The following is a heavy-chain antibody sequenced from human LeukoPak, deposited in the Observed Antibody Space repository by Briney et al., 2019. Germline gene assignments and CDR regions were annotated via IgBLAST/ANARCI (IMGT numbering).Heavy chain of an antibody. V-gene: IGHV1-2*02. CDR2: INPNSGGT. Sequence: GASVKVSCKASGYTFTGYYMHWVRQAPGQGLEWMGWINPNSGGTNYAQKFQGRVTMTRDTSISAAYMELSRLRSDDTAVYYCARDGIAAAGTLGYWGQGTLVTVSS. D-gene: IGHD6-13*01. J-gene: IGHJ4*02. CDR3: ARDGIAAAGTLGY. CDR1: GYTFTGYY.